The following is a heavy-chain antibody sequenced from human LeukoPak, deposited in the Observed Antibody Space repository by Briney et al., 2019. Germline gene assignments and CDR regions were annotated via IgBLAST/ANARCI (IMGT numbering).Heavy chain of an antibody. CDR1: GFTFSSYS. CDR3: ARDRGSGAY. D-gene: IGHD3-10*01. J-gene: IGHJ4*02. CDR2: IKQDGSEK. V-gene: IGHV3-7*01. Sequence: PGGSLRLSCVVSGFTFSSYSMNWVRQAPGKGLEWVANIKQDGSEKYYVDSVKGRFTISRDNAKNSLYLQMNSLRAEDTAVYYCARDRGSGAYWGQGTLVTVSS.